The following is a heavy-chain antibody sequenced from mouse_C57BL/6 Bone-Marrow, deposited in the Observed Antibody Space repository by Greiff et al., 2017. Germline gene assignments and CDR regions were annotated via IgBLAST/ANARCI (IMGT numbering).Heavy chain of an antibody. V-gene: IGHV3-1*01. J-gene: IGHJ1*03. Sequence: VQLKQSGPGMVKPSQSLSLTCTVTGYSITSGYDWHWIRHFPGNKLEWMGYRSYSGSTNYNPSLKSRISITNDTSKNHFFLKLNAVTTEDTATYYGARDYYGSPWYFDGWGTGTTVTVSS. D-gene: IGHD1-1*01. CDR1: GYSITSGYD. CDR3: ARDYYGSPWYFDG. CDR2: RSYSGST.